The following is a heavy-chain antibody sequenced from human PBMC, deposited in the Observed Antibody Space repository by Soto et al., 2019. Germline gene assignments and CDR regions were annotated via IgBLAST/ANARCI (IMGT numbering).Heavy chain of an antibody. CDR1: GFTFSTHG. Sequence: QVQLVESGGGVVHPGTSLRLSCAASGFTFSTHGMHWVRQAPVKGPEWVAVISHDGSKKYYVESVEGRFSISRDNSKSIVHLQMNNVRTEDTAVYYCEKDKGPYYDFWSGQRWFDPWGQGTLVTVSS. CDR3: EKDKGPYYDFWSGQRWFDP. CDR2: ISHDGSKK. D-gene: IGHD3-3*01. V-gene: IGHV3-30*18. J-gene: IGHJ5*02.